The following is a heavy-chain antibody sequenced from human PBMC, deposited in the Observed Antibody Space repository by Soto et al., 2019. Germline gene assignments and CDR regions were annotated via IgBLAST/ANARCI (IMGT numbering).Heavy chain of an antibody. D-gene: IGHD3-10*01. V-gene: IGHV3-30*18. CDR1: GLTFSTYG. Sequence: PGGSLRLSCAASGLTFSTYGMHWVRQAPGKGLEWVALISYDGSNRNSADSVKGRFTISRDNSKNTLYLQMNSLRVEDTAVYYCAKDEVRTPSLYAMDVWGQGTTVTVSS. J-gene: IGHJ6*02. CDR2: ISYDGSNR. CDR3: AKDEVRTPSLYAMDV.